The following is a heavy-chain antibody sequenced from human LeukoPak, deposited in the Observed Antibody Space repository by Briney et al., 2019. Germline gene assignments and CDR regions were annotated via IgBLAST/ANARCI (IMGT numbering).Heavy chain of an antibody. D-gene: IGHD1-7*01. CDR3: AKASDNWNYENWFDP. V-gene: IGHV3-23*01. J-gene: IGHJ5*02. CDR1: VFTFSSYG. Sequence: GGSLRLPCAASVFTFSSYGMSWVRQTPGRGLEWVSDIIGSGGGTYYADSMKGRSSISRDNSKNTLYMQMNSLRAEDTAVYYGAKASDNWNYENWFDPWGQGTLVTVSS. CDR2: IIGSGGGT.